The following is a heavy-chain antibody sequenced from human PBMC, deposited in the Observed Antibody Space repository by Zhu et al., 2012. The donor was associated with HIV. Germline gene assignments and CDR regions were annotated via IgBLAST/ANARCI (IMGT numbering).Heavy chain of an antibody. Sequence: QVQLVQSGSELKKPGASVKVSCKASGYNFSTYTMNWVRQAPGQGLGWMGWINTNTGNPTFAQGFTGRFVFSLDTSVSTTYLQINSLKSEDTAVYYCARAYCSGDCYPGFDYWGQGTLITVSS. CDR2: INTNTGNP. V-gene: IGHV7-4-1*02. J-gene: IGHJ4*02. CDR1: GYNFSTYT. CDR3: ARAYCSGDCYPGFDY. D-gene: IGHD2-21*02.